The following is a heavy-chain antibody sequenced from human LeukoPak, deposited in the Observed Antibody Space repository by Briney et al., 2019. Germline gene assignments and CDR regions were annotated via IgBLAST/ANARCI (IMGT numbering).Heavy chain of an antibody. J-gene: IGHJ3*02. D-gene: IGHD3-9*01. Sequence: ASVKVSYKVSGYSLTELSMHWVRQAPGKGLGWMGGFDPENGETMYAQKFQGRVTMTEDTSTDTAYMELSSLRSEDTAVYYCAVLTGYLRGADAFDIWGQGTMVTVSS. CDR2: FDPENGET. CDR3: AVLTGYLRGADAFDI. V-gene: IGHV1-24*01. CDR1: GYSLTELS.